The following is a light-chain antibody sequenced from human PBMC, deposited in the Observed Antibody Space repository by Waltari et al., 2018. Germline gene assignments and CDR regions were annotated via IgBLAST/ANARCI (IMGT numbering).Light chain of an antibody. CDR2: AAS. V-gene: IGKV1-39*01. CDR1: QSVSNY. Sequence: DIQMTQSPSSLSASVGDRVTITCRASQSVSNYLNWYQQRPGKAPKLLIYAASTLQSEVPSRFGGSGSGTDFTLTISSLQPEDFATYYCQQGYRTPLTFGGGTKVDIK. CDR3: QQGYRTPLT. J-gene: IGKJ4*01.